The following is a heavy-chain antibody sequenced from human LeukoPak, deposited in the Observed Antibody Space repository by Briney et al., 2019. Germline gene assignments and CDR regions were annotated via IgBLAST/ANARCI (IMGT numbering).Heavy chain of an antibody. CDR3: ARAHQTTVTNVGY. CDR2: ISYDGGNK. Sequence: PGGSLRLSCAVSGFTFSSYAMHWVRQAPGKGLEWVAVISYDGGNKYYADSVKGRFTISRDTSKNTLFLQMNSLRAEDTAVYFCARAHQTTVTNVGYWAQGTLVTVSS. J-gene: IGHJ4*02. V-gene: IGHV3-30-3*01. D-gene: IGHD4-11*01. CDR1: GFTFSSYA.